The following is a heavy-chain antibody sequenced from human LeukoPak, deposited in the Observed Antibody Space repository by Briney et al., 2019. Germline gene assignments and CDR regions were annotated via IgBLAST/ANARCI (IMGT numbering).Heavy chain of an antibody. CDR3: AREVGGVVVYYFDY. J-gene: IGHJ4*02. D-gene: IGHD3-22*01. V-gene: IGHV3-20*04. Sequence: GGSLRLSCAASGFTFDDYGMSWVRQAPGKGLEWVSGINWNGGSTGYADSVKGRFTISRDNARNFLYLQMNSLRAEDTALYYCAREVGGVVVYYFDYWGQGTLVTVSS. CDR2: INWNGGST. CDR1: GFTFDDYG.